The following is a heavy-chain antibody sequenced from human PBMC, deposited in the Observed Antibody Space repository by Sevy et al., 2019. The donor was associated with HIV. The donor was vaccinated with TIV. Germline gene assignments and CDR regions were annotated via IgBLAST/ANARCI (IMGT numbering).Heavy chain of an antibody. J-gene: IGHJ3*02. CDR1: GFTFSNAW. D-gene: IGHD3-22*01. Sequence: GGSLRLSCAASGFTFSNAWMSWVRQAPGKGLEWVGRIKSKTDGGTTDYAAPVKGRFTISRDDSKNTLYLQMNSLKTEDTAVYYCFTMIAVVIKAGLAFDIWGQGTMVTVSS. CDR3: FTMIAVVIKAGLAFDI. CDR2: IKSKTDGGTT. V-gene: IGHV3-15*01.